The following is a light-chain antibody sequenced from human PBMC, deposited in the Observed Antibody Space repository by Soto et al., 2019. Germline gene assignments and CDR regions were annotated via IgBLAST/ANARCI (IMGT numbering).Light chain of an antibody. CDR3: QHFYNSPPWT. Sequence: DIVMTQSPDSLAVSLGERATINCKSSQSVLYGYNNKNYLAWYQQKPGQPPKLLIDSAPIRASGVPDRFIGIGSVTDFTLTISSPQAEDVADYYCQHFYNSPPWTFGQGTKVVI. J-gene: IGKJ1*01. CDR2: SAP. CDR1: QSVLYGYNNKNY. V-gene: IGKV4-1*01.